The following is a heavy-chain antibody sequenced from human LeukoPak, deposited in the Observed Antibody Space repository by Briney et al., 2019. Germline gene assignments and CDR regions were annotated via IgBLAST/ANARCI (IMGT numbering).Heavy chain of an antibody. V-gene: IGHV4-59*01. CDR2: IYDSGST. J-gene: IGHJ6*02. CDR3: AREWTVGANKNYGMDV. D-gene: IGHD1-26*01. CDR1: GGSISSYY. Sequence: SETLSLTCTVSGGSISSYYWSWIRQPPGKGLEWIGYIYDSGSTNYNPSLKSRVTISVDTSKNQFSLKLSSMTAADTAVYYCAREWTVGANKNYGMDVWGQGTTVTVSS.